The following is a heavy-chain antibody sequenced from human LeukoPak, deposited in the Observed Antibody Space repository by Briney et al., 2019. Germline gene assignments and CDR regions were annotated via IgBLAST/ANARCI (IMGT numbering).Heavy chain of an antibody. J-gene: IGHJ6*03. D-gene: IGHD3-3*01. CDR3: ARDSIFGVVIIRGYMDV. V-gene: IGHV3-48*01. CDR2: ISSSSSTI. CDR1: GFTFSNYS. Sequence: PGGPLRLSCAASGFTFSNYSMNWVRQAPGKGLEWVSYISSSSSTIYYADSVKGRFTISRDNAKNSLYLQMNSLRAEDTAVYYCARDSIFGVVIIRGYMDVWGKGTTVTVSS.